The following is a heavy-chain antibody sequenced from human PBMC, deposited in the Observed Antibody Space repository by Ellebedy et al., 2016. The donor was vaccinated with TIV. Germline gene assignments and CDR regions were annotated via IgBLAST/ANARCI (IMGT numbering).Heavy chain of an antibody. D-gene: IGHD6-19*01. Sequence: AASVKVSCKASGDTFTSYGISWVRQAPGQGLEWMGWISAYNGHTNYAQMLQGRVTMTTDTSTSTVYMELSSLRSEDPAVYYCARDGAVAGARVNWFDPWGQGTLVTVSS. J-gene: IGHJ5*02. CDR2: ISAYNGHT. CDR3: ARDGAVAGARVNWFDP. V-gene: IGHV1-18*04. CDR1: GDTFTSYG.